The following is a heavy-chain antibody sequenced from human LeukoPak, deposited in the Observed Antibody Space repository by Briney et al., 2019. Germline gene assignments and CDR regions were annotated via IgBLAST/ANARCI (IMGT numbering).Heavy chain of an antibody. CDR2: IIPIFGTA. D-gene: IGHD3-10*01. Sequence: AASVKVSCKASGGTFSSYVIGWVRQAPGQGLDWMGGIIPIFGTANYAQKFQGRVTITADESTSTAYMELSSLRSEDTAVYYCAVSGSRDYWGQGTLVTVSS. J-gene: IGHJ4*02. CDR3: AVSGSRDY. CDR1: GGTFSSYV. V-gene: IGHV1-69*13.